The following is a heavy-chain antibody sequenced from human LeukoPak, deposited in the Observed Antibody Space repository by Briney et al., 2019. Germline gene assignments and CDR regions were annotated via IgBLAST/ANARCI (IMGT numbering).Heavy chain of an antibody. J-gene: IGHJ4*02. CDR2: ISYDGSNK. V-gene: IGHV3-30*04. D-gene: IGHD3-10*01. Sequence: PGGSLRLSCAASGFTFSSYAMHWVRQAPGKGLEWVAVISYDGSNKYYADPVKGRFTISRDNSKNTLYLQMNSLRAEDTAVYYCARGTVLLLTNWGQGTLVTVSS. CDR1: GFTFSSYA. CDR3: ARGTVLLLTN.